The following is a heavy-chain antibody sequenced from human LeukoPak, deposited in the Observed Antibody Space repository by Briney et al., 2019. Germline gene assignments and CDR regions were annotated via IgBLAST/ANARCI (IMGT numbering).Heavy chain of an antibody. CDR1: GYTFTSYY. J-gene: IGHJ6*03. Sequence: SVKVSCKASGYTFTSYYMHWVRQAPGQGLEWMGRIIPILGIANYAQKFQGRVTITADKSTSTAYMELSSLRSEDTAVYYCAKGMDYYGSGSYHYYYYYMGVWGKGTTVTVSS. CDR3: AKGMDYYGSGSYHYYYYYMGV. D-gene: IGHD3-10*01. V-gene: IGHV1-69*04. CDR2: IIPILGIA.